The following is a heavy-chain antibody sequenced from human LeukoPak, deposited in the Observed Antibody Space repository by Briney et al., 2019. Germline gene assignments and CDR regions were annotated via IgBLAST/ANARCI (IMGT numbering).Heavy chain of an antibody. CDR3: ARPGSYYGDYAWRHAFDI. V-gene: IGHV3-33*01. Sequence: GGSLGLSCAASGFTFSSYGMHWVRQAPGKGLEWVAVIWYDGSNKYYADSVKGRFTISRDNSKNTLYLQMNSLRAEDTAVYYCARPGSYYGDYAWRHAFDIWGQGTMVTVSS. D-gene: IGHD4-17*01. CDR2: IWYDGSNK. J-gene: IGHJ3*02. CDR1: GFTFSSYG.